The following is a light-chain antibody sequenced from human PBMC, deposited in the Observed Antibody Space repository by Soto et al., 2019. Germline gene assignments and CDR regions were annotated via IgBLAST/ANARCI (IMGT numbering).Light chain of an antibody. CDR2: DAS. J-gene: IGKJ4*01. CDR1: QSVSTN. Sequence: VMTQSPGTLSVSPGETATLSCGTSQSVSTNLAWYQQKPGQPPRLLIYDASTRATGIPARFRGSGSGTEFTLAISYLRPEEFAVYFCQQYHDWVTFGGGTKVEI. CDR3: QQYHDWVT. V-gene: IGKV3D-15*01.